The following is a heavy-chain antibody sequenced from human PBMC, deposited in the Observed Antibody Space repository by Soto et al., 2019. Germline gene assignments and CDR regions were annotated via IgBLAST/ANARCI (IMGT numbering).Heavy chain of an antibody. V-gene: IGHV3-23*01. CDR1: GITFSTYA. D-gene: IGHD3-16*01. Sequence: EVPLLESGGGLVQPGGSLRLSCAASGITFSTYAMSWVRQAPGKGLEWVSAISGSGGSTYYADSVKGRFTISRDNSKNTLYLQMNSLRAEDTALYYCAKDHWGSYSGQGTLVTVSS. J-gene: IGHJ4*02. CDR3: AKDHWGSY. CDR2: ISGSGGST.